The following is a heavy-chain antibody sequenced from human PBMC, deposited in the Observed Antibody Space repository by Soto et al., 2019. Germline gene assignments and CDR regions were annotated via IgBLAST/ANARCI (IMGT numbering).Heavy chain of an antibody. V-gene: IGHV3-23*01. Sequence: EVQLLESGGGLVEPGRSLRLSCAASGFTSSNYAMSWVRQAPGKGLEWVSSMSGSGSSTYYADSVTGRFIISRDNSKNTLYLQMNSLRAEDTAVYYCAKSRDGRTYRFRPSYGYYDLWGRGTLLTVSS. D-gene: IGHD3-10*01. J-gene: IGHJ2*01. CDR2: MSGSGSST. CDR1: GFTSSNYA. CDR3: AKSRDGRTYRFRPSYGYYDL.